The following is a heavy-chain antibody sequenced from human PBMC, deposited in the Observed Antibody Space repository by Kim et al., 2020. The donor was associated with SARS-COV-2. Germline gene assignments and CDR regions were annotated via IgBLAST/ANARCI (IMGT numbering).Heavy chain of an antibody. D-gene: IGHD2-21*01. CDR1: GYTFRSYG. CDR3: ARHIGAFVHYFCY. CDR2: VSPYTGYI. V-gene: IGHV1-18*01. J-gene: IGHJ4*02. Sequence: ASVKVSCKAYGYTFRSYGLSWVRQAPGQGLVWMGWVSPYTGYINYAQKFQGRVTMTADTSTGTAYMEVTTLRSDDTAVYYCARHIGAFVHYFCYWGQGT.